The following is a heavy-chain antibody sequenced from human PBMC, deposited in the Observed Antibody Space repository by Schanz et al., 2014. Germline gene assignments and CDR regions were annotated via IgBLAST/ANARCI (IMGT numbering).Heavy chain of an antibody. CDR3: ARDRWFRWFGEN. D-gene: IGHD3-10*01. J-gene: IGHJ4*02. CDR2: ISYDGSEK. Sequence: QLVESGGDVVQPVGSLRLSCSVSGLTFTSNVIHWVRQAPGKGLEWVAVISYDGSEKYYGDSVTGRFTISRDNSKKTAYLQMNDLRIEDTAMYFCARDRWFRWFGENWGQGTRVTVSS. CDR1: GLTFTSNV. V-gene: IGHV3-30*03.